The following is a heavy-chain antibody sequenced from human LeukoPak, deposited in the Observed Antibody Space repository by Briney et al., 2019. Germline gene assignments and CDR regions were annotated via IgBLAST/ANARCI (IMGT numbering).Heavy chain of an antibody. Sequence: GGSLRLSCAASGFTFSSYAMSWVRQAPGKGLEWVSAISGSGGSTYYADSVKGRFTISRDNSKNTLYLQMNSLRAEDTAVYYRAKVMWSIAARPDFDYWGQGTLVTVSS. CDR3: AKVMWSIAARPDFDY. D-gene: IGHD6-6*01. V-gene: IGHV3-23*01. J-gene: IGHJ4*02. CDR2: ISGSGGST. CDR1: GFTFSSYA.